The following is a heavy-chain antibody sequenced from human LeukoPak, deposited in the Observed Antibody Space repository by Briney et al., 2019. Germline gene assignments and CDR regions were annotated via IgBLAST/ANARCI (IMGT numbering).Heavy chain of an antibody. V-gene: IGHV4-34*01. CDR2: INHNGST. CDR3: ASSGSDYYGSGMGYFDY. Sequence: PSETLSLTCAVYGGSFSGYYWSWIRQPPGKGLEWIGEINHNGSTNYNPSLKSRVTISVDTSKNQFSLKLSSVTAADTAVYYCASSGSDYYGSGMGYFDYWGQGTLVTVSS. CDR1: GGSFSGYY. D-gene: IGHD3-10*01. J-gene: IGHJ4*02.